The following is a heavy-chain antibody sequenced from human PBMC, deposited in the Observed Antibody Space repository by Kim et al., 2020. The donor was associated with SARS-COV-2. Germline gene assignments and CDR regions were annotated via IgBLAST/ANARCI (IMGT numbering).Heavy chain of an antibody. Sequence: GGSLRLSCAASGFTFSNTWMNWVRQAPGKGLEWVGHIKSKIDGGTTDYAAPVKGRFTISGDDSKNTLYLQMNSLETEDTAVYYCTTRDYYFDGSGYYSIGYFDYWGQGTLVTVSS. J-gene: IGHJ4*02. CDR2: IKSKIDGGTT. D-gene: IGHD3-22*01. V-gene: IGHV3-15*01. CDR1: GFTFSNTW. CDR3: TTRDYYFDGSGYYSIGYFDY.